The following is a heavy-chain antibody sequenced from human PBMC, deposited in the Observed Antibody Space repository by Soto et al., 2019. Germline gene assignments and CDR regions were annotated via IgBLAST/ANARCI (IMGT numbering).Heavy chain of an antibody. D-gene: IGHD3-22*01. V-gene: IGHV4-30-4*01. CDR2: IHSSGSI. CDR1: GGSISSDDYY. CDR3: ARDLDGLHDDTSGPFPRPG. Sequence: KPSETLSLTCTVSGGSISSDDYYWSWNRQAPGRGLEWIGYIHSSGSIYYNPSLKSRATMSIDTAGNQFSLKVGSVTVADTAVYYCARDLDGLHDDTSGPFPRPGWGQGTLVTVSS. J-gene: IGHJ1*01.